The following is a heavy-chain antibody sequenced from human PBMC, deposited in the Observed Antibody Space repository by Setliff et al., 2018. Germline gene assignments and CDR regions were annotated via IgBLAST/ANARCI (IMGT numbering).Heavy chain of an antibody. D-gene: IGHD3-10*01. CDR3: ARTSGSGSSLLPNFSDP. J-gene: IGHJ5*02. CDR1: GGSFSGYY. V-gene: IGHV4-38-2*01. CDR2: IYHSGST. Sequence: KPSETLSLTCAVYGGSFSGYYWGWIRQPPGKGLEWIGIIYHSGSTYYNPSLKSRVTISVDTSKNQFSLKLSSVTAADTAVYYCARTSGSGSSLLPNFSDPWGQGTLVTVSS.